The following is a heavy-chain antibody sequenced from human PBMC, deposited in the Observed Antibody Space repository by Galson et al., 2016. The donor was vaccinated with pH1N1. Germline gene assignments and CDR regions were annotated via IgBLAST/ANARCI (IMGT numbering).Heavy chain of an antibody. D-gene: IGHD6-6*01. V-gene: IGHV4-39*01. CDR1: GGSISTSSYY. J-gene: IGHJ4*02. CDR2: IYYNGYD. Sequence: LSLTCTVSGGSISTSSYYWGWIRQAPGKGLEWIGSIYYNGYDFYNPSLKSRLAISIDTSKNQFSLLLGSVTAAEPAVYYCARYGVPLSSSAFVLDSGGQGTLVTVSS. CDR3: ARYGVPLSSSAFVLDS.